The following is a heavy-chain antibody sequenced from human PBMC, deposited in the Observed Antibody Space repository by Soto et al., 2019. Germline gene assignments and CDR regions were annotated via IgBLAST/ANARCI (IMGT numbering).Heavy chain of an antibody. CDR3: ARDLGGNFYLLSY. V-gene: IGHV3-30-3*01. CDR2: ISYDGSNK. J-gene: IGHJ4*02. D-gene: IGHD2-21*02. CDR1: GFTFSSYA. Sequence: QVQLVESGGGVVQPGRSLRLSCAASGFTFSSYAMHWVRQAPGKGLEWVAVISYDGSNKYYADSVKGRFTISRDNSKNTLYLQMNSLRAEDTAVNYCARDLGGNFYLLSYWGQGTLVTVSS.